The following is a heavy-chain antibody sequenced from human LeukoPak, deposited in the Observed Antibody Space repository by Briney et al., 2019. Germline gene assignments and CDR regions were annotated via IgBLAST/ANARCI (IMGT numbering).Heavy chain of an antibody. CDR2: IIPIFGTA. V-gene: IGHV1-69*13. CDR3: ARTSGGYSGYDGSFDY. Sequence: ASVKVSCKASGYTFTDYFVHWVRQAPGQGLEWMGGIIPIFGTANYAQKFQGRVTITADESTSTAYMELSSLRSEDTAVYYCARTSGGYSGYDGSFDYWGQGTLVTVSS. D-gene: IGHD5-12*01. CDR1: GYTFTDYF. J-gene: IGHJ4*02.